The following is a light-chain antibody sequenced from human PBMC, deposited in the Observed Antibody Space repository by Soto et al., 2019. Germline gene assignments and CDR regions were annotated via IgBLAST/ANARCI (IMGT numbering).Light chain of an antibody. CDR2: DAS. J-gene: IGKJ4*01. CDR1: QSVGSY. Sequence: EIVLIQSPATLSLSPGERATLSCRASQSVGSYLAWYQHKPGQAPRLLISDASNRATGIPARFSGSGSETDFTLTISSLEPEDSAVYYCQQRSNWPSLNFGGGTKVDIK. CDR3: QQRSNWPSLN. V-gene: IGKV3-11*01.